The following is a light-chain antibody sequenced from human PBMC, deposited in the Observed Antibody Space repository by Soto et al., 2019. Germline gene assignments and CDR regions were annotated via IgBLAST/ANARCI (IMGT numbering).Light chain of an antibody. Sequence: QSVLTQPASVSGSPGQSITISCAGTMRDVGAYNLVSWYQQHPGRVPQLIIYEVRNRPSGISFRFSGSKSGNTASLTISGLQAEDEADYYCSSYAGSNNYVFGTGTKVTVL. CDR1: MRDVGAYNL. CDR3: SSYAGSNNYV. V-gene: IGLV2-14*01. CDR2: EVR. J-gene: IGLJ1*01.